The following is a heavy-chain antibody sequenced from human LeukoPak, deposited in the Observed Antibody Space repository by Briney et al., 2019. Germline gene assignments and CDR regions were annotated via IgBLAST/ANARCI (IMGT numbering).Heavy chain of an antibody. CDR3: AKDLGIGGSGF. D-gene: IGHD3-22*01. CDR2: ISATGGNT. J-gene: IGHJ4*02. Sequence: GGSLRLSCAASGFSFSSFGMSWFRQAPRKGLEWVSTISATGGNTYYADSVKGRFTISRDNSKNTLYLQMNILRGEDTATYYCAKDLGIGGSGFWGQGTLVTVSS. V-gene: IGHV3-23*01. CDR1: GFSFSSFG.